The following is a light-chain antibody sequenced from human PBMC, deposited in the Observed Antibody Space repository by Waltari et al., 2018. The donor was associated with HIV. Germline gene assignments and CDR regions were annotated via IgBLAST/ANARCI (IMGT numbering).Light chain of an antibody. CDR1: SPNIGGTH. CDR3: GSWDSSLSAVL. Sequence: SVLKQPPSVSAAPGQKVTISCTGRSPNIGGTHVPWYQQFPGTAPKLLIYENYERPPGIPDRFSGSKYGTSATLGITGLQTGDEAHYFCGSWDSSLSAVLFGGGTKLTVL. CDR2: ENY. J-gene: IGLJ2*01. V-gene: IGLV1-51*02.